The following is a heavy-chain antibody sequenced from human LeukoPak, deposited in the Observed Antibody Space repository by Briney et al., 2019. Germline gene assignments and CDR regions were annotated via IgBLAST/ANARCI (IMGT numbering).Heavy chain of an antibody. Sequence: GGSLRLSCAASGFIFSDYYMSWIRQAPGKGLEWVSYISSSGSTMYYTDSVKGRFTISRDNAKDSLYLQMNSLRAEDTAVYYCARIVAARADAFDIWGQGTMVTVSS. D-gene: IGHD6-6*01. CDR3: ARIVAARADAFDI. CDR2: ISSSGSTM. J-gene: IGHJ3*02. V-gene: IGHV3-11*04. CDR1: GFIFSDYY.